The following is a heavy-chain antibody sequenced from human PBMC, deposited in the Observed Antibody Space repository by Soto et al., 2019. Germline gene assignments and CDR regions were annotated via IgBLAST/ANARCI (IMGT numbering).Heavy chain of an antibody. CDR3: ARVRGCSRTSCSYYYYYYGMDV. CDR1: GGSFSGYY. Sequence: SETLSLTCAVYGGSFSGYYWRWIRQPPGKGLEWIGEINHSGSTNYNPSLKSRVTISVDTSKNQFSLKLSSVTAADTAVYYCARVRGCSRTSCSYYYYYYGMDVWGQRTTVTFSS. V-gene: IGHV4-34*01. J-gene: IGHJ6*02. CDR2: INHSGST. D-gene: IGHD2-2*01.